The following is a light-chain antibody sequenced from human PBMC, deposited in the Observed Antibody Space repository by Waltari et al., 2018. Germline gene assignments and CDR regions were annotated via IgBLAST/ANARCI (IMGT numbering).Light chain of an antibody. CDR3: SMYMGSGVWV. CDR2: KGI. Sequence: QTVVTQEPSLSVSPGGTVTLTCAMSSGSVSSTSYPTWYQQTTGQPPRTLVYKGISRSSGLPDRFSGSILGNTAALTITGAQADDESDYYCSMYMGSGVWVFGGGTKLTVL. J-gene: IGLJ3*02. V-gene: IGLV8-61*01. CDR1: SGSVSSTSY.